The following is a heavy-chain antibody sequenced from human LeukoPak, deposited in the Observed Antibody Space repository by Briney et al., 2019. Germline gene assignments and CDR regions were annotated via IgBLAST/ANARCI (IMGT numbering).Heavy chain of an antibody. CDR1: GFTGNAW. CDR2: IKSKTDGGTT. CDR3: TTEANYNDAWFDP. Sequence: PGGSLRLSCAASGFTGNAWMNWVRQAPGKGLEWVGRIKSKTDGGTTEYAAPVKGRFTISRDDSKNTLYLQMNSLRTEDTAVYYCTTEANYNDAWFDPWGQGSLVTVSS. D-gene: IGHD1-7*01. J-gene: IGHJ5*02. V-gene: IGHV3-15*07.